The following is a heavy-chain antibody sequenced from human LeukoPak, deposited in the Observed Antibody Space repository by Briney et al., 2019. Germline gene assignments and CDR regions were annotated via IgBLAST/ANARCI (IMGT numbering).Heavy chain of an antibody. J-gene: IGHJ4*02. CDR2: IYYSGST. CDR1: GGSISSSSYY. Sequence: PSETLSLTCTVSGGSISSSSYYWGWIRQPPGKGLEWIGGIYYSGSTYYNPSLKSRVTISVDTSKNQFSLKLSSVTAADTAVYYCARQPDYGDYGRADYFDYWGQGTLVTVSS. V-gene: IGHV4-39*01. D-gene: IGHD4-17*01. CDR3: ARQPDYGDYGRADYFDY.